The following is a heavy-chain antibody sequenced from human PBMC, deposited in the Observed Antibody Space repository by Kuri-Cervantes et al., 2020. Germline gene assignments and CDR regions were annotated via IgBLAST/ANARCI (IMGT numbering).Heavy chain of an antibody. CDR2: VNAGKINT. V-gene: IGHV1-3*01. CDR3: ARGGPLNSEPHIVVVPAAIHYYYMDV. J-gene: IGHJ6*03. Sequence: ASVKVSCKASGHTFTTYALHWVRQAPGQRLEWVGWVNAGKINTKSSQRFQGRVTIARDTSASTAYMELRSLRSDDTAVYYCARGGPLNSEPHIVVVPAAIHYYYMDVWGKGTTVTVSS. D-gene: IGHD2-2*01. CDR1: GHTFTTYA.